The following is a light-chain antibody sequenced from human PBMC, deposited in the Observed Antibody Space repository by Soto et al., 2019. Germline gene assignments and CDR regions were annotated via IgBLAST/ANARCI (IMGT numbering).Light chain of an antibody. V-gene: IGKV3-15*01. CDR3: KQYNEWLIS. CDR1: QSVSSSY. J-gene: IGKJ5*01. CDR2: RAS. Sequence: EIVLTKSPATLSLNPGERATLSCRASQSVSSSYLAWYQQKPGQAPRLLIYRASSRATGISGSFSGSGSGTEFTLTITILQSEDFAVYCCKQYNEWLISFGQGTRLEI.